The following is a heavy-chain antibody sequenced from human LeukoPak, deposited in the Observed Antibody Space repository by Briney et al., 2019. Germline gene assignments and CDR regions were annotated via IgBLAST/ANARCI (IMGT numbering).Heavy chain of an antibody. V-gene: IGHV4-39*06. CDR2: IQNSGST. D-gene: IGHD5-24*01. CDR3: ARGYGYNSGY. J-gene: IGHJ4*02. Sequence: LETLSLTCTVSGGSTSSSSYYWGWIRQTPGKGLEWIGCIQNSGSTEYNPSLESRVTISVDTSKNQFALKLTSLTAADTAVYYCARGYGYNSGYWGQGTLVTVSP. CDR1: GGSTSSSSYY.